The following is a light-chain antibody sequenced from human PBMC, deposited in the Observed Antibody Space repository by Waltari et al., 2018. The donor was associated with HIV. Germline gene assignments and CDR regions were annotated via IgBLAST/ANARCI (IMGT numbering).Light chain of an antibody. Sequence: EIVMLQSPATLSVSPGERATLSCRASQSVSSKLAWYQQKPGQAPRLLIYGASTRSTGIPGRFSGSESGTEFILTISSLQSEDCAVYFCQQRTNWPPTVSFGGGTRVQIK. CDR1: QSVSSK. CDR2: GAS. V-gene: IGKV3D-15*01. J-gene: IGKJ4*01. CDR3: QQRTNWPPTVS.